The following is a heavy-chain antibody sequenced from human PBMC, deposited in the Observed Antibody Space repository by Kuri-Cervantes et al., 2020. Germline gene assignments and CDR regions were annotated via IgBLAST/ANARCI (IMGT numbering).Heavy chain of an antibody. CDR2: INPNSGGT. J-gene: IGHJ6*02. CDR3: ARARPPYSSSWYPSDSYYYYYYGMDV. CDR1: GYTFTGYY. D-gene: IGHD6-13*01. V-gene: IGHV1-2*04. Sequence: ASVKVSCKASGYTFTGYYMHWVRQAPGQGLEWMGWINPNSGGTSYAQKFQGWVTMTRDTSISTAYMELSRLRSDDTAVYYCARARPPYSSSWYPSDSYYYYYYGMDVWGQGTTVTVSS.